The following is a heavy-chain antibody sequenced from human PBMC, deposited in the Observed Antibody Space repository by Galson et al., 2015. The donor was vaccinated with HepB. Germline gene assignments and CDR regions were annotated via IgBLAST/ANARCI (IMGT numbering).Heavy chain of an antibody. Sequence: SLRLSCAASGFTFNNFAMNWVRQAPGKGLEWVSGITGNGDTTYYADSVKGRFTISRDNSQNTLYLQMNSLRAEDTAIYYCAKAAFNVNDLWSGYYWYFGLWGRGTLVTVSS. CDR2: ITGNGDTT. CDR1: GFTFNNFA. D-gene: IGHD3-3*01. CDR3: AKAAFNVNDLWSGYYWYFGL. V-gene: IGHV3-23*01. J-gene: IGHJ2*01.